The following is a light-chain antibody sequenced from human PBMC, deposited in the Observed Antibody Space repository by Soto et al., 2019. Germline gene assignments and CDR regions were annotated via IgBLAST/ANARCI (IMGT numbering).Light chain of an antibody. CDR2: DAS. J-gene: IGKJ1*01. CDR3: QQYDNWLTGT. CDR1: QNIRSN. V-gene: IGKV3-15*01. Sequence: EVVMTQSPGTLSVSPGERATLSCRASQNIRSNLAWYQQKPGQAPRLLIFDASKRATGIPARFSGGGSGTEFTLTISSLQSEDFAVYYCQQYDNWLTGTFGQGTKVEI.